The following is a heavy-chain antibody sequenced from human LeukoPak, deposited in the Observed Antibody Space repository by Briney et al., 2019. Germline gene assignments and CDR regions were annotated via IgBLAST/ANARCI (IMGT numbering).Heavy chain of an antibody. V-gene: IGHV4-59*01. CDR2: IYYSGST. CDR3: AREQTVSQTFDY. Sequence: ETLSLTCTVSGGSISSYYWSWIRQPPGKGLEWIGYIYYSGSTNYNPSLKSRVTISVDTSKNQFSLKLSSVTAADTAVYYCAREQTVSQTFDYWGQGTLVTVSS. CDR1: GGSISSYY. J-gene: IGHJ4*02. D-gene: IGHD4-17*01.